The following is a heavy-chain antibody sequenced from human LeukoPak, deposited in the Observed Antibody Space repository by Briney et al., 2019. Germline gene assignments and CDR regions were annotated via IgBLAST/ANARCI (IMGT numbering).Heavy chain of an antibody. V-gene: IGHV1-24*01. CDR2: FDPEDGET. J-gene: IGHJ4*02. CDR3: RIAAAGNIDY. D-gene: IGHD6-13*01. CDR1: GYTLTELS. Sequence: ASVTVSFTFSGYTLTELSMHWVRQAPGKGLEWMGGFDPEDGETIYAQKFQGRVTMTEDTSTYTAYMELSSLRSEDTAVYYCRIAAAGNIDYWGQGTLVTVSS.